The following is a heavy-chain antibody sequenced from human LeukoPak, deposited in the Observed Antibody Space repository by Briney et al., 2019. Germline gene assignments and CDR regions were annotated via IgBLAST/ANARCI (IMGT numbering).Heavy chain of an antibody. CDR3: ARRRDYGGKNDQLDY. CDR2: IYPGDSDT. D-gene: IGHD4-23*01. J-gene: IGHJ4*02. CDR1: GYSFTSYW. Sequence: GESLKISCKGSGYSFTSYWIGWVRQMPGKGLEWMGIIYPGDSDTRYSPSFQGQVTISADKSISTAYLQWSSLKAPDTAMYYCARRRDYGGKNDQLDYWGQGTLVTVSS. V-gene: IGHV5-51*01.